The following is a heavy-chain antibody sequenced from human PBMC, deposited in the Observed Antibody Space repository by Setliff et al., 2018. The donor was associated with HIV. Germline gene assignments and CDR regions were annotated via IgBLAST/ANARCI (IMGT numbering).Heavy chain of an antibody. D-gene: IGHD5-12*01. CDR1: GYTFSRYA. Sequence: GASVKVSCKASGYTFSRYAMHWVRQAPGQRLEWMGWINAGNGNTKYSQKFQGRVSIARDTSASTAYMELSSLRSEDTAVYYCARTSGDAYNYEGAFDVWGQGTLVTVSS. J-gene: IGHJ3*01. CDR2: INAGNGNT. V-gene: IGHV1-3*01. CDR3: ARTSGDAYNYEGAFDV.